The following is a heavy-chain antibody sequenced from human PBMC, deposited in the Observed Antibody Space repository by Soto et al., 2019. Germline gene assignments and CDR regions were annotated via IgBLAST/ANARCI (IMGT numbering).Heavy chain of an antibody. CDR3: ARDRGVGVVKYGMDV. D-gene: IGHD3-3*01. CDR2: IYHSGST. J-gene: IGHJ6*02. Sequence: SATLSLTCAVSGYSISSGYYWGWIRQPPGKGLEWIGSIYHSGSTYYNPSLKSRVTISVDTSKNQFSLKLSSVTAADTAVYYCARDRGVGVVKYGMDVWGQGTTVT. V-gene: IGHV4-38-2*02. CDR1: GYSISSGYY.